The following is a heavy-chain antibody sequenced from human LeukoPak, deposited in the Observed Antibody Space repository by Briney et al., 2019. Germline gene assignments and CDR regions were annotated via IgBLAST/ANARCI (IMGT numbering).Heavy chain of an antibody. V-gene: IGHV4-59*08. CDR1: GGSISSYY. D-gene: IGHD6-19*01. J-gene: IGHJ5*02. Sequence: SETLSLTCTVSGGSISSYYWSWIRQPPGKGLEWIGYIYYSGSTNYNPSLKSRVTISVDTSKNQFSLKLSSVTAADTAVYYCARHTSSGWPHAPWGQGTLVTVSS. CDR2: IYYSGST. CDR3: ARHTSSGWPHAP.